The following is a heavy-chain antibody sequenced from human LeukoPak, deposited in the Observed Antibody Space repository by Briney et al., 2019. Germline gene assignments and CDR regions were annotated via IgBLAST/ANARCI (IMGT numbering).Heavy chain of an antibody. V-gene: IGHV4-38-2*02. CDR1: GYSISSGYY. Sequence: SETLSLTCTVSGYSISSGYYWGWIRQPPGKGLEWIGSIDYSGSTYYNPSLKSRATISVDTSKNQFSLKLSSVTAADTAVYYCAREYTLYRSGWFLDYWGQGTVVTVSP. CDR3: AREYTLYRSGWFLDY. J-gene: IGHJ4*02. CDR2: IDYSGST. D-gene: IGHD6-19*01.